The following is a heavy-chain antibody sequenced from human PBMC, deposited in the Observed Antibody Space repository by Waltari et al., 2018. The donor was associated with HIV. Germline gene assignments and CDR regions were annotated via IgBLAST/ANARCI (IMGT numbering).Heavy chain of an antibody. D-gene: IGHD6-6*01. Sequence: EVQLVESGGGLVQRGGSLRLSCAASGFTFRTYSMNWVRQAPGKGLEWVSYISSTNTIYYADSVKGRFTISRDNAKNSLYLQMNSLRAEDTAVYYCARERYSSSYFGYWGQGTLVTVSS. CDR1: GFTFRTYS. CDR2: ISSTNTI. V-gene: IGHV3-48*04. CDR3: ARERYSSSYFGY. J-gene: IGHJ4*02.